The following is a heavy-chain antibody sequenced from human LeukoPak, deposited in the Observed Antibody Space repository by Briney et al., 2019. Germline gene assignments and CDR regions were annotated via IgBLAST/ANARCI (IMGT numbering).Heavy chain of an antibody. V-gene: IGHV3-15*01. CDR1: GFTFSNAW. Sequence: GGSLSLSCAASGFTFSNAWMSWVRQAPGKGLEWVGRIKSKTDGGTTDYAAPVKGRFTISRDDSKNTLYLQMNSLKTEDTAVYYCTTDPNLQWFPLYWGQGTLVTVSS. D-gene: IGHD3-3*01. CDR3: TTDPNLQWFPLY. J-gene: IGHJ4*02. CDR2: IKSKTDGGTT.